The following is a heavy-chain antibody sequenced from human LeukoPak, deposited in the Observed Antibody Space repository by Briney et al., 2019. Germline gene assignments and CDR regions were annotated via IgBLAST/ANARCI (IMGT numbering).Heavy chain of an antibody. CDR2: IYPGDSDT. D-gene: IGHD1-26*01. CDR3: ARSRRLAYSGSYPDY. CDR1: GYSFTSYW. Sequence: PGGSLRLSCKGSGYSFTSYWIGWVRQVPGKGLEWMGIIYPGDSDTRYSPSFQGQVTISADKSISTAYLQWSSLKASDTAMYYCARSRRLAYSGSYPDYWGQGTLVTVSS. V-gene: IGHV5-51*01. J-gene: IGHJ4*02.